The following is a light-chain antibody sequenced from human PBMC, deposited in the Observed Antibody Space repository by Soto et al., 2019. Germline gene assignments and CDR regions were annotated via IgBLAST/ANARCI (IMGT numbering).Light chain of an antibody. CDR3: QEYNHYSGPS. CDR1: QSITRW. J-gene: IGKJ4*01. V-gene: IGKV1-5*01. CDR2: DAS. Sequence: DIQVTQSPSTLSASVGDRVTITCRASQSITRWWAWYQQKPGKAPKLLIYDASTLESGVPSRFSGSGSGTEFTLTISSLQPDDFATYYCQEYNHYSGPSFGGGTKVDIK.